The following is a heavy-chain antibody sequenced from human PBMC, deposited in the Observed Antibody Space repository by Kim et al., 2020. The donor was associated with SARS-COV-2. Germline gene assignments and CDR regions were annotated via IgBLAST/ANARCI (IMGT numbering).Heavy chain of an antibody. J-gene: IGHJ4*02. CDR2: DHSGSA. Sequence: DHSGSATSHPSLKSRVTISADTSNNQFSLKMNSVTAADTAIYYCARYDFWSRGTLVTVSS. D-gene: IGHD3-3*01. V-gene: IGHV4-34*01. CDR3: ARYDF.